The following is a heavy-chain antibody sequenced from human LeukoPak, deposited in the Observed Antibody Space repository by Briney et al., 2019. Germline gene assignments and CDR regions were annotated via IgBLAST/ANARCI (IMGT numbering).Heavy chain of an antibody. CDR3: ARSRQASGLFNS. CDR1: GGSISSSNW. J-gene: IGHJ4*02. V-gene: IGHV4-4*02. D-gene: IGHD3-10*01. Sequence: SETLSLTCAVSGGSISSSNWWSWVRQPPGKGLEWIGYIYPRGSTYYNPSLKSRVNLSIDKSSNQFSLDLASVTAADTAVYYCARSRQASGLFNSWGQGTLVVASS. CDR2: IYPRGST.